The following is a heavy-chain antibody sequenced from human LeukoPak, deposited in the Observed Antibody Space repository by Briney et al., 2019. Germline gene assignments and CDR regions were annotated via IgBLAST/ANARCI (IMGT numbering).Heavy chain of an antibody. CDR1: GFTFSSYA. J-gene: IGHJ4*02. D-gene: IGHD3-9*01. V-gene: IGHV3-23*01. Sequence: PGGSLRLSCAASGFTFSSYAMSWVRQAPGKGLEWASAISGSGGSTYYADSVKGRFTISRDNSKNTLYLQMNSLRAEDTAVYYCAKKEAYGILTGNSRWGQGTLVTVSS. CDR3: AKKEAYGILTGNSR. CDR2: ISGSGGST.